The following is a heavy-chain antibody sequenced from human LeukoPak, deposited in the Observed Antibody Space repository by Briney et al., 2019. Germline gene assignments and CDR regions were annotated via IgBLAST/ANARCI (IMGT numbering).Heavy chain of an antibody. D-gene: IGHD3-3*01. CDR2: IKQDGSEK. V-gene: IGHV3-7*01. Sequence: GGSLRLSCAASGFTFSSYWMSWVRQAPGKGLEWVANIKQDGSEKYYVDSVKGRFTISRDNSKNTLYLQMNSLRAEDTAVYYCARDRWVDFWSGYSYYFDYWGQGTLVTVSS. CDR3: ARDRWVDFWSGYSYYFDY. CDR1: GFTFSSYW. J-gene: IGHJ4*02.